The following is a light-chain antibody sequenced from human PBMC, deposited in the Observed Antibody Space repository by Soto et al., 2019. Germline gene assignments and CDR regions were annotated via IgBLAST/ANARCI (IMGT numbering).Light chain of an antibody. J-gene: IGLJ2*01. CDR1: RSNIGAHYD. CDR3: QSYDSSLRAVV. CDR2: DNS. Sequence: QSVLTQPPSVSGAPGQRVTISCTGSRSNIGAHYDVHWYQQLPGTAPKLLIYDNSNRPSGVPDRFSGSKSGTSASLAITGLQAEDEADYYCQSYDSSLRAVVFGGGTKVTV. V-gene: IGLV1-40*01.